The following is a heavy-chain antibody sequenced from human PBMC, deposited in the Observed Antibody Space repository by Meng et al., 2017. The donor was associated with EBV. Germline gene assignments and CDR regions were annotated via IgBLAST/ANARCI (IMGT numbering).Heavy chain of an antibody. CDR2: ISAYNGNT. CDR3: ARDGRLYDTPSPFDY. D-gene: IGHD3-22*01. V-gene: IGHV1-18*01. CDR1: GYTFTSYG. J-gene: IGHJ4*02. Sequence: VRRVRAGVEVNKPGASVKVSCQASGYTFTSYGISWVRQAPGQGLEWMGWISAYNGNTNYAQKLQGRVTMTTDTSTSTAYMELRSLRSDDTAVYYCARDGRLYDTPSPFDYWGQGTLVTVSS.